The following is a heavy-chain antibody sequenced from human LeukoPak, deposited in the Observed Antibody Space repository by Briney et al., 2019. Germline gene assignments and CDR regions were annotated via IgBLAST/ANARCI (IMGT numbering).Heavy chain of an antibody. D-gene: IGHD3-22*01. CDR2: ISDNGGRT. CDR1: GFTFSGYA. J-gene: IGHJ4*02. Sequence: GGSLRLSCAASGFTFSGYAMSWVRQAPGKGLEWVSTISDNGGRTYYADSVKGRFTISRDNSKNTLFLQMDSLRAEDSAVYYCATDREGDPSAYYLVGGQGTLITVSS. CDR3: ATDREGDPSAYYLV. V-gene: IGHV3-23*01.